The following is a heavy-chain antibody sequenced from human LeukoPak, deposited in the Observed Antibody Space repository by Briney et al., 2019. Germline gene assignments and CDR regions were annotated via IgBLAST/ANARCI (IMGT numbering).Heavy chain of an antibody. CDR3: ARDALHGIDD. V-gene: IGHV4-59*01. D-gene: IGHD1-26*01. Sequence: SERLSLTCSVSGGSLRSYYGSWIRQPPGKGLEWIGFVYHSGATIYNPSLKSRVTISLDTSQRQFSLKLSSVTAADTAVYYCARDALHGIDDWGQ. CDR2: VYHSGAT. CDR1: GGSLRSYY. J-gene: IGHJ4*02.